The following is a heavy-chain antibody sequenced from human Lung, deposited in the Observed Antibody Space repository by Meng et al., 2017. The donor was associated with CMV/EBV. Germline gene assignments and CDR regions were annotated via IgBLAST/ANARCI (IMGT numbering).Heavy chain of an antibody. V-gene: IGHV3-23*03. Sequence: ESXKISXAASGFTFSSYAMSWVRQAPGKGLEWVSVIYSGGSSTYYADSVKGRFTISRDNSKNTLYLQMNSLRAEDTAVYYCAKDHRARYCSGGSCYYYYGMDVWGQGXTVTVSS. CDR3: AKDHRARYCSGGSCYYYYGMDV. CDR1: GFTFSSYA. D-gene: IGHD2-15*01. J-gene: IGHJ6*02. CDR2: IYSGGSST.